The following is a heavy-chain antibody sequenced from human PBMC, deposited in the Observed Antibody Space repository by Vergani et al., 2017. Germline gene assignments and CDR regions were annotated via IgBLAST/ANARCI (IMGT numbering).Heavy chain of an antibody. CDR1: GFTFSSYG. D-gene: IGHD2-15*01. CDR3: ARERVVVVEILTLRYGMDV. V-gene: IGHV3-33*01. Sequence: QVQLVESGGGVVQPGRSLRLSCAASGFTFSSYGMHWVRQAPGKGLEWVAVIWYDGSNKYYADSVKGRFTISRDNSTNTLYLQMNRLRAEDTAVYYCARERVVVVEILTLRYGMDVWGQGP. CDR2: IWYDGSNK. J-gene: IGHJ6*02.